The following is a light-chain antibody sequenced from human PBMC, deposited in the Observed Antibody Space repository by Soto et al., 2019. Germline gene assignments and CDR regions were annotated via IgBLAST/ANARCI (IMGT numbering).Light chain of an antibody. J-gene: IGKJ1*01. CDR2: DAS. V-gene: IGKV3-20*01. CDR1: QSVNTY. CDR3: QQYGSSGT. Sequence: EIVLTQSPATLPLSPGERATLSCRASQSVNTYLGWYQQRPGQAPILLIYDASNRATGIPDRFSGSGSGTDFTLTISRLEPEDFAVYYCQQYGSSGTFGQGTKVDIK.